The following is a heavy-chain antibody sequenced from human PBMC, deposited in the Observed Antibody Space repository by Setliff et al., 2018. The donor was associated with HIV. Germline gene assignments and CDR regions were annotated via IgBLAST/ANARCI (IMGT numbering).Heavy chain of an antibody. J-gene: IGHJ5*02. CDR1: GGSISSGSYH. D-gene: IGHD2-15*01. Sequence: SETLSLTCSASGGSISSGSYHWSWIRQSAGKGLEWIGRIYTGGSTNYNPSLKSRVTISVDTSKNHFSLNLSSVTAADTAVYYCARDGRWSSGWFDPWGQGILVTVSS. CDR2: IYTGGST. CDR3: ARDGRWSSGWFDP. V-gene: IGHV4-61*02.